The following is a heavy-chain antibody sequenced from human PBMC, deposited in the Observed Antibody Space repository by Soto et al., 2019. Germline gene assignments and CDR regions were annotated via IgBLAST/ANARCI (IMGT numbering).Heavy chain of an antibody. CDR1: GFSFDDYA. CDR3: AKDGATVGTAMMTFTGFDL. J-gene: IGHJ3*01. V-gene: IGHV3-9*01. CDR2: ISWNGGTI. Sequence: GGSLRLSCAASGFSFDDYAMHWARQVPGKGLEWVASISWNGGTIGYADSVKGRFTISRDNAKNSLYLQMNSLTVEDAALYYCAKDGATVGTAMMTFTGFDLCGRRTMVAV. D-gene: IGHD5-18*01.